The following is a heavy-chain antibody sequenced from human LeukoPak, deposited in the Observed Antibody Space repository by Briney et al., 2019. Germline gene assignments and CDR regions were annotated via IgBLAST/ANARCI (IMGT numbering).Heavy chain of an antibody. CDR3: AKDVLRYFLGEYYFDY. D-gene: IGHD3-9*01. CDR1: GGSISSYY. CDR2: ISGSGGST. Sequence: PSETLSLTCTVSGGSISSYYWSWVRQAPGKGLEWVSAISGSGGSTYYADSVKGRFTISRDNSKNTLYLQMNSLRAEDTAVYYCAKDVLRYFLGEYYFDYWGQGTLVTVSS. V-gene: IGHV3-23*01. J-gene: IGHJ4*02.